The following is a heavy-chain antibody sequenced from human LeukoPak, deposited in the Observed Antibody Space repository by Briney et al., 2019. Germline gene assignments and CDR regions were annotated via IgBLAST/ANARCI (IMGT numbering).Heavy chain of an antibody. J-gene: IGHJ6*02. Sequence: GGSLRLSCAASGFTVGSTYMSWVRQAPGKGLEWVSAIYSGGSTYYADSVKGRFTISRDNSKNTLYLQMNSLRAEDTAVYYCARGPVVVPATYYYYGMDVWGQGTTVTVSS. CDR2: IYSGGST. V-gene: IGHV3-53*01. D-gene: IGHD2-2*01. CDR1: GFTVGSTY. CDR3: ARGPVVVPATYYYYGMDV.